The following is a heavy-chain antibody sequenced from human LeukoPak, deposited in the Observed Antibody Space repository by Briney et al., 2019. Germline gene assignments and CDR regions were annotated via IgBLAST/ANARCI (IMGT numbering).Heavy chain of an antibody. V-gene: IGHV4-34*01. J-gene: IGHJ4*02. Sequence: PSETLSPTCAVYGGSFSGYYWSWIRQPPGKGLEWIGEINHSGSTNYNPSLKSRVTISVDTSKNQFSLKLSSVTAADTAVYYCAASYDQYYFDYWGQGTLVTVSS. D-gene: IGHD2/OR15-2a*01. CDR2: INHSGST. CDR1: GGSFSGYY. CDR3: AASYDQYYFDY.